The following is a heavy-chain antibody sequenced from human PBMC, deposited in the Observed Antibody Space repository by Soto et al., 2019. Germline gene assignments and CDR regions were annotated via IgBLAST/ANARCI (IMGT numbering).Heavy chain of an antibody. V-gene: IGHV4-30-2*01. Sequence: SLPLPCADSGGYISGGNYSWSWIRQPPGKGLEWIGFIYNSGSTYYNSSLKSRVTISVDRSKNHLFLNLTSVTAADTAVYYCATYRKFFQLWAQGTKVTVSS. D-gene: IGHD3-3*01. CDR3: ATYRKFFQL. CDR2: IYNSGST. J-gene: IGHJ3*01. CDR1: GGYISGGNYS.